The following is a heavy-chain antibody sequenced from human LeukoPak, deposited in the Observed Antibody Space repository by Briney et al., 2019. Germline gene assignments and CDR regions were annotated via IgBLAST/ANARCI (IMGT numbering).Heavy chain of an antibody. J-gene: IGHJ4*02. CDR3: ARVQRGSTSAIDY. D-gene: IGHD2-2*01. CDR2: INPNSGGT. V-gene: IGHV1-2*06. Sequence: GASVTVSCKASGYTFTGYYMHWVRQPPGRGLEWMGRINPNSGGTNYAQQFQGRVTMTRDTSISTAYMELSRLRSDDTAVDYCARVQRGSTSAIDYWGQGTLVTVSS. CDR1: GYTFTGYY.